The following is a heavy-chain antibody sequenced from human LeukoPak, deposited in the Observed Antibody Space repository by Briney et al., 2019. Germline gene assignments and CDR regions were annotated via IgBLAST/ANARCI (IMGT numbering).Heavy chain of an antibody. CDR2: ISHSGGT. CDR1: GGSPSGYY. J-gene: IGHJ3*02. D-gene: IGHD3-16*01. CDR3: ARELWDHRGGFDI. V-gene: IGHV4-34*01. Sequence: SETLSLTCAVYGGSPSGYYWSWVRQPPGKGLEWIGEISHSGGTNYNPSLESRVIISVDTSKNQFSLKLTSVTAADTAVYYCARELWDHRGGFDIWGQGTMVTVSS.